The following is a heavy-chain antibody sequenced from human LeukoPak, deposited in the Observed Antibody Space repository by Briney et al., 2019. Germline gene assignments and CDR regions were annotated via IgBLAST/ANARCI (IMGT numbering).Heavy chain of an antibody. CDR2: IIPIFGTA. V-gene: IGHV1-69*13. CDR3: ARGRMAGTYVFDY. CDR1: GDTFSSYA. J-gene: IGHJ4*02. Sequence: GASVKVSCKASGDTFSSYAISWVRQAPGQGLEWMGGIIPIFGTANYAQKFQGRVTITADESTSTAYVELSSLRSEDTAVYYCARGRMAGTYVFDYWGQGTLVTVSS. D-gene: IGHD1-1*01.